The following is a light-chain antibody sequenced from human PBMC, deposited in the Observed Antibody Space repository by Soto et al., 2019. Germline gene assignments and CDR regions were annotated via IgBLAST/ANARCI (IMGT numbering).Light chain of an antibody. V-gene: IGKV3-15*01. J-gene: IGKJ4*01. CDR3: QQFHRWPVT. CDR2: YAS. CDR1: QSVSNDF. Sequence: EIVLTQSPGILSLSPGERATLSCRASQSVSNDFLAWYQHKPGQAPRLLISYASTGATVNPARFTVSGYGTDFTLTINSLRSEDVAVYYCQQFHRWPVTFGGGAKVEI.